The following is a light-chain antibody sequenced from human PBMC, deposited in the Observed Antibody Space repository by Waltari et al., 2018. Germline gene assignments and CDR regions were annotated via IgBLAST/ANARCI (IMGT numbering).Light chain of an antibody. CDR1: RSNLGANY. CDR2: RNN. Sequence: QSVLTQPPSASGTTGQRVTLSCSGRRSNLGANYVYWYQQVPGLAPRLLIYRNNKRPSGVPDRFSASKSGTSASLAISGLRSEDEADYYCATWDDSLSGGVFGGGTKLTVL. V-gene: IGLV1-47*01. J-gene: IGLJ2*01. CDR3: ATWDDSLSGGV.